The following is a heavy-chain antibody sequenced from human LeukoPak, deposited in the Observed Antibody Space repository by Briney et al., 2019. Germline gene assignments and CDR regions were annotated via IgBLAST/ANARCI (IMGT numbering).Heavy chain of an antibody. CDR2: IRYDGSNK. CDR3: AKDNYDYGDYDGGDY. CDR1: GFTFSTYG. D-gene: IGHD4-17*01. Sequence: GGSPRLSCAASGFTFSTYGMHWVRQAPGKGLEWVAFIRYDGSNKYYADSVKGRLTISRDNSKNTLYLQMNSLRAEDTAVYYCAKDNYDYGDYDGGDYWGQGTLVTVSS. V-gene: IGHV3-30*02. J-gene: IGHJ4*02.